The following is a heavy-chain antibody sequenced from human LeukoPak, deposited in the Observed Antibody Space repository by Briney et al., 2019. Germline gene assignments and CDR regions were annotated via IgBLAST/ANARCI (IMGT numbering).Heavy chain of an antibody. V-gene: IGHV3-30*18. CDR3: AKVGGLNDY. J-gene: IGHJ4*02. CDR1: GFTFSSYG. CDR2: ISYDGSNK. Sequence: GGSLRLSCAASGFTFSSYGMHWVRQAPGKGQEWVAVISYDGSNKYYADSVKGRFTISRDNSKNTLYLQMNSLRAEDTAVYYCAKVGGLNDYWGQGTLVTVSS. D-gene: IGHD3-16*01.